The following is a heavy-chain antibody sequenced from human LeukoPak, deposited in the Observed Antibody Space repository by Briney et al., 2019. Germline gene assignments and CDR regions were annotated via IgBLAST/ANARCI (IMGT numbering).Heavy chain of an antibody. V-gene: IGHV3-30*02. CDR2: IRYDGSNK. CDR1: GFTFSSYS. D-gene: IGHD1-26*01. Sequence: PGGSLRLSCAASGFTFSSYSMNWVRQAPGKGLEWVAFIRYDGSNKYYADSVKGRFTISRDNSKNTLYLQMNSLRAEDTAVYYCAKGRRGGRGGSYTPEHAFDIWGQGTMVTVSS. J-gene: IGHJ3*02. CDR3: AKGRRGGRGGSYTPEHAFDI.